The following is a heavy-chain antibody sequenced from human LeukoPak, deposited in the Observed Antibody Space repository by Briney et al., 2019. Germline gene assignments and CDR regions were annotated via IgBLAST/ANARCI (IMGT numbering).Heavy chain of an antibody. V-gene: IGHV3-74*01. CDR3: ARCTTGRTFGSLREIKRARDIDY. J-gene: IGHJ4*02. CDR1: GFPFSSYY. Sequence: GTLCLSCAASGFPFSSYYRHWVRHVPGKGLVWFSRINSGGRGTTQADSVRVRFISSSANTNNTLYLRVIRPRVEATCVYYCARCTTGRTFGSLREIKRARDIDYWGQGTLVTVSS. CDR2: INSGGRGT. D-gene: IGHD1-1*01.